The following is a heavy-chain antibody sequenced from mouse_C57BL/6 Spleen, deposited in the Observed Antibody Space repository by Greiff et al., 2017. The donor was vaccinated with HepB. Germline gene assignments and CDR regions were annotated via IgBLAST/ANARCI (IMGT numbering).Heavy chain of an antibody. CDR2: IYPSDSET. CDR3: AREGITTVVAHWYFDV. Sequence: QVQLQQPGAELVRPGSSVKLSCKASGYTFTSYWMDWVKQRPGQGLEWIGNIYPSDSETHYNQKFKDKATLTVDKSSSTAYMQLSSLTSEDSAVYYCAREGITTVVAHWYFDVWGTGTTVTVSS. D-gene: IGHD1-1*01. CDR1: GYTFTSYW. V-gene: IGHV1-61*01. J-gene: IGHJ1*03.